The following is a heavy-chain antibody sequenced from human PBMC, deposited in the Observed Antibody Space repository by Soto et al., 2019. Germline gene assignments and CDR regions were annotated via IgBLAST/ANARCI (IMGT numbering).Heavy chain of an antibody. J-gene: IGHJ4*02. Sequence: QVQLVQTGAEVKKPGSSVKVSCKASGATFSRYSINWVRQSPGQGLEWMGENIPIYDTANYAQKFQGKVKITADESTSPAYMELSCLRCEDTAVYYCARGGGRDSGGIDYRGQGNLVTDSS. CDR2: NIPIYDTA. V-gene: IGHV1-69*01. D-gene: IGHD1-26*01. CDR3: ARGGGRDSGGIDY. CDR1: GATFSRYS.